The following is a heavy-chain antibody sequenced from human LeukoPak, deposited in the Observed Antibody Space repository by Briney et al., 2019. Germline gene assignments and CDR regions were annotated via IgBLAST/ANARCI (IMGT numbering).Heavy chain of an antibody. CDR2: IYHSRNT. J-gene: IGHJ4*02. D-gene: IGHD6-13*01. Sequence: SETLSLTCSVSGDSITSYYWSWIRQPPGKGLEWIGFIYHSRNTNYNPSLTARVSMSVDTSKTQISLRLSAVTAADTAVYYCAREEGIATAGALEYWGQGILVTVAS. CDR1: GDSITSYY. CDR3: AREEGIATAGALEY. V-gene: IGHV4-59*01.